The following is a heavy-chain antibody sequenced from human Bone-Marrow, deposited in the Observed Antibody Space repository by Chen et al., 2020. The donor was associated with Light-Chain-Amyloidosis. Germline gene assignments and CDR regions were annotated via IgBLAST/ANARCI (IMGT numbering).Heavy chain of an antibody. CDR1: GYTFPNYW. D-gene: IGHD5-12*01. V-gene: IGHV5-51*01. CDR3: ARRRDGYNFDY. Sequence: EVQLEQSGPEVKKPGESLKISCKGSGYTFPNYWIGWVRQMPGKGLEWMGVIYPDDSDARYSPSFEGQVTISADKPITTAYLHWRSLKASDTAMYYCARRRDGYNFDYWGQGTLVTVSS. J-gene: IGHJ4*02. CDR2: IYPDDSDA.